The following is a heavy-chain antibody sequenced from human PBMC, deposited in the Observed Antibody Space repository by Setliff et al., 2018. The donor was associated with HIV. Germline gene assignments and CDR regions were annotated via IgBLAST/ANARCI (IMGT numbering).Heavy chain of an antibody. D-gene: IGHD4-4*01. CDR3: AREKNDYNNYYFDY. J-gene: IGHJ4*02. V-gene: IGHV4-39*07. CDR2: IHYTGST. Sequence: SETLSLTCTVFGGSISGSNYVWGWIRQTPRKGLEWIGTIHYTGSTYYNPSLKSRVTISVDTSKNQFSLKLSSVTAADTAVYYCAREKNDYNNYYFDYWGQGTLVTVSS. CDR1: GGSISGSNYV.